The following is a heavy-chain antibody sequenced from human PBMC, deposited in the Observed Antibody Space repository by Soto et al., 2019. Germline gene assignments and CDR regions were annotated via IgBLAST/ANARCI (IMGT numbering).Heavy chain of an antibody. CDR3: ARGGAYDSRLYFDY. CDR2: IYYSGST. J-gene: IGHJ4*02. D-gene: IGHD3-22*01. CDR1: GGSISSYY. Sequence: PSETLSLTCTVSGGSISSYYWSWIRQPPGKGLEWIGYIYYSGSTYYNPSLKSRVTISVDRSKNQFSLKLSSVTAADTAVYYCARGGAYDSRLYFDYWGQGTLVTVSS. V-gene: IGHV4-59*12.